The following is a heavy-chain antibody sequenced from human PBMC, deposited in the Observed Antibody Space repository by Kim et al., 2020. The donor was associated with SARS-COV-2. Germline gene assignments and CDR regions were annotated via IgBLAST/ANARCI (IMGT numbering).Heavy chain of an antibody. V-gene: IGHV4-34*01. Sequence: SETLSLTCAVYGGSFSGYYWSWIRQPPGKGLEWIGEINHSGSTNYNPSLKSRVTISVDTSKNQFSLKLSSVTAADTAVYYCARGRGYSGYVFFSDWGQGTLVTVSS. CDR1: GGSFSGYY. CDR2: INHSGST. CDR3: ARGRGYSGYVFFSD. D-gene: IGHD5-12*01. J-gene: IGHJ4*02.